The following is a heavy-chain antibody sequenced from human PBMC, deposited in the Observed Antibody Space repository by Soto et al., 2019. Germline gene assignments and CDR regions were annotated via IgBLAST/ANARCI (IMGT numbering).Heavy chain of an antibody. Sequence: KISCKASGYSFTSYGISWVRQAPGQGPEWMGWISGHNGNTNHPQSLQGRVTMTTDTSRNTAYMELRSLRSDDTAVYYCARHRFNYYDDTVYYYFDYWGQGTLVTVSS. CDR2: ISGHNGNT. V-gene: IGHV1-18*04. CDR1: GYSFTSYG. D-gene: IGHD3-22*01. J-gene: IGHJ4*02. CDR3: ARHRFNYYDDTVYYYFDY.